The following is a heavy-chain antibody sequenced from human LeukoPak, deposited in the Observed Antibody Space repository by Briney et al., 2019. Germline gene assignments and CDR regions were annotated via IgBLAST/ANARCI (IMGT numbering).Heavy chain of an antibody. CDR3: ARDDRDNTWSWWDP. Sequence: ASVKVSCKVSGYTLTELSMHWVRQAPGKGLEWMGGFDPEDGETIYAQKFQGRVTMTEDTSTDTAYMELSSLRSEDTAVYYCARDDRDNTWSWWDPWGQGTLVIVPS. D-gene: IGHD1-1*01. CDR2: FDPEDGET. CDR1: GYTLTELS. V-gene: IGHV1-24*01. J-gene: IGHJ5*02.